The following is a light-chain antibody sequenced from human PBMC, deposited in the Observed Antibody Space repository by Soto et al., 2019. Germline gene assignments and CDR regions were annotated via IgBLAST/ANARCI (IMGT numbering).Light chain of an antibody. CDR1: GSDVGGYDY. CDR3: SSYTSSSTYV. CDR2: EVT. V-gene: IGLV2-14*01. J-gene: IGLJ1*01. Sequence: QSALTQPASVSGSPGQSITISCTGTGSDVGGYDYVSWYQHHPGKAPEVMIYEVTNRPSGVSNRFSGSKSGNTASLTISGLLAEDEADYYCSSYTSSSTYVFGTGTRSPS.